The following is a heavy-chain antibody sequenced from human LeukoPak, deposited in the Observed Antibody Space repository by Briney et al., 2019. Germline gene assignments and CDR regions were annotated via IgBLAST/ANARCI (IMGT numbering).Heavy chain of an antibody. Sequence: SETLSLTCTVSGGSISGYYWSWSRQAPGKGVEWIGNLYYNRGAWFKSSLKSRVTMSVDTSKNQFSLKLSSVTAADTAVYYCAREGPSMDLRFDYWGQGTLVTVSS. CDR3: AREGPSMDLRFDY. CDR2: LYYNRGA. D-gene: IGHD2-2*01. CDR1: GGSISGYY. J-gene: IGHJ4*02. V-gene: IGHV4-59*12.